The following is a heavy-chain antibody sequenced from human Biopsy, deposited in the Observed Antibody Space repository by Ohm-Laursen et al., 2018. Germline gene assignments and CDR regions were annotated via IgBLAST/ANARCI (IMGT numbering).Heavy chain of an antibody. CDR2: IGGGGSPT. D-gene: IGHD3-22*01. Sequence: SLRLSCAASGFTFRNYALTWVRQAPGKVLEWVSAIGGGGSPTLYADSVKGRFTISRDDSKNTLHLQMNSLRAEDTAVYYCAKDQGYYYDRSVYYYFDYWGQGTLVTVSS. CDR3: AKDQGYYYDRSVYYYFDY. J-gene: IGHJ4*02. CDR1: GFTFRNYA. V-gene: IGHV3-23*01.